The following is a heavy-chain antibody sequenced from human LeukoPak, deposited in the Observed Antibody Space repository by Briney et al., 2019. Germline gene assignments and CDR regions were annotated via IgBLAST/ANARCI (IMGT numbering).Heavy chain of an antibody. J-gene: IGHJ4*02. CDR3: AKEYYDFWSGYYYFDY. V-gene: IGHV3-23*01. Sequence: GGSLRLSCAASGFTFSSYWMQWVRQVPGKGLEWVSAIGGSGSSTYYADSVKGRFTISRDNSKNTLYLQMNSLRAEDTAVYYCAKEYYDFWSGYYYFDYWGQGTLVTVSS. CDR2: IGGSGSST. D-gene: IGHD3-3*01. CDR1: GFTFSSYW.